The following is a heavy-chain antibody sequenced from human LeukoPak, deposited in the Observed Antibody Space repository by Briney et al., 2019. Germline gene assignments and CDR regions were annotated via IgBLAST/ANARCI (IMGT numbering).Heavy chain of an antibody. CDR3: ARGGDYVSTGKYYFDY. J-gene: IGHJ4*02. CDR2: IRYDGSNK. D-gene: IGHD2-21*02. Sequence: GGSLRLSCAASGFTFSSYGMHWVRQAPGKGLEWVAFIRYDGSNKYYADSVKGRFTISRDNAKNSLFLQMNSLRAEDTAVYYCARGGDYVSTGKYYFDYWGQGTLVTVSS. V-gene: IGHV3-30*02. CDR1: GFTFSSYG.